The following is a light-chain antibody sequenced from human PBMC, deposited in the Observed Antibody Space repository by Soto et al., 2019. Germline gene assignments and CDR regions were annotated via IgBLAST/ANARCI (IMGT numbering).Light chain of an antibody. CDR1: SSDVGGYNY. CDR3: SSYTTSNTRQIV. J-gene: IGLJ1*01. Sequence: SGRTQPASGSGAPGQSITITCTGTSSDVGGYNYVSWYQQHPGKAPKFMIYDVSNRPSGVSNRFSGSKSGNTASLTISGLQAEDEADYYCSSYTTSNTRQIVFGTGTKVTVL. V-gene: IGLV2-14*01. CDR2: DVS.